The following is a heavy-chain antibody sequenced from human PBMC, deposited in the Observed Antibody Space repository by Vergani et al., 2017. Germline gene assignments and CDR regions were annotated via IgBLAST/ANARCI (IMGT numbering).Heavy chain of an antibody. D-gene: IGHD5-12*01. Sequence: QLQLQESGPGLVKPSETLSLTCTVSGGSISSSSYYWGWIRQPPGKGLEWIGSIYYSGSTYYNPSLKSRVTISVDTSNNQFALKLSSVTAADTAVYYCARLVATIWYFDLWGRGTLVTVSS. V-gene: IGHV4-39*01. J-gene: IGHJ2*01. CDR3: ARLVATIWYFDL. CDR1: GGSISSSSYY. CDR2: IYYSGST.